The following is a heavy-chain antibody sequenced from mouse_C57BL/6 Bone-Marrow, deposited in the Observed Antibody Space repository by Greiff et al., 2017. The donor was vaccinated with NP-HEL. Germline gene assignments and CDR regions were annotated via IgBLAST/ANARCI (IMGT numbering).Heavy chain of an antibody. CDR1: GFTFTDYY. D-gene: IGHD1-1*01. CDR3: ARSHYYGSSSLFAY. CDR2: IRNKANGYTT. V-gene: IGHV7-3*01. Sequence: EVMLVESGGGLVQPGGSLSLSCAASGFTFTDYYMSWVRQPPGKALEWLGFIRNKANGYTTEYSASVKGRFTISRDNSQSILYLQMNALRAEDSATYYCARSHYYGSSSLFAYWGQGTLVTVSA. J-gene: IGHJ3*01.